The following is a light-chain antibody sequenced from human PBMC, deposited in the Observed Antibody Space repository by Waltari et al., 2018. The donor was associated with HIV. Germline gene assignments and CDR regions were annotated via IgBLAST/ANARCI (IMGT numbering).Light chain of an antibody. Sequence: QSVLTQPPSASGTPGQRVTISCSGSNSNIGSNIINWYQQLPGTAPQLLIYSNSQRPSGVPDRFSGSKSGTSASLAISGLQSEDEADYYCASWDDSLNGYVFGTGTKVTVL. CDR1: NSNIGSNI. CDR2: SNS. J-gene: IGLJ1*01. CDR3: ASWDDSLNGYV. V-gene: IGLV1-44*01.